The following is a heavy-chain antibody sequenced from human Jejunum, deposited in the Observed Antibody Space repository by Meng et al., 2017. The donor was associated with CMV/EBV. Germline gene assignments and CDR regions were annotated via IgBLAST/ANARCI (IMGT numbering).Heavy chain of an antibody. CDR3: AKDPDSYISTLGTTFDS. V-gene: IGHV3-23*01. D-gene: IGHD1-14*01. Sequence: FNFRNYAMSWVRQAPGRGLEWVATISSFGDTTHYTDSVRGRFTISRDNSNNVLYLQMNTLSAGDTALYYCAKDPDSYISTLGTTFDSWGQGTLVTVSS. CDR2: ISSFGDTT. CDR1: FNFRNYA. J-gene: IGHJ4*02.